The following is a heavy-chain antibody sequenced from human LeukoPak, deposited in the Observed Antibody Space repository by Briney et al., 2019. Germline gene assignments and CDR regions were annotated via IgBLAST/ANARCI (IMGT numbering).Heavy chain of an antibody. CDR1: GFTVSSTY. Sequence: QTGGSLRLSCAASGFTVSSTYMSWVRQAPGKGLEWVSAISGSGGSTYYADSVKGRFTISRDNSKNTLYLQMNSLRAEDTAVYYCAKDGLRIARADYWGQGTLVTVSS. J-gene: IGHJ4*02. CDR2: ISGSGGST. D-gene: IGHD6-13*01. V-gene: IGHV3-23*01. CDR3: AKDGLRIARADY.